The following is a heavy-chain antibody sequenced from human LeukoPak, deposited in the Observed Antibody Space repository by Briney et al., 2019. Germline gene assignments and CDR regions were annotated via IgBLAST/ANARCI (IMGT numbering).Heavy chain of an antibody. CDR2: ITRTSDYI. V-gene: IGHV3-21*01. Sequence: PGGSLRLSCAASGFTFSSYAMSWVRQAPGKGLEWVSSITRTSDYIYYADSVRGRFTISRDTAKNSLYLQMNSLRAEDTAVYYCARDDGGDLNDAFDIWGQGTMVTVSS. CDR3: ARDDGGDLNDAFDI. CDR1: GFTFSSYA. D-gene: IGHD2-21*02. J-gene: IGHJ3*02.